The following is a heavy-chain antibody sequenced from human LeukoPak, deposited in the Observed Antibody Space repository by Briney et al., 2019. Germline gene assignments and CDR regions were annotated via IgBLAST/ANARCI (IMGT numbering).Heavy chain of an antibody. D-gene: IGHD4-23*01. CDR3: ARNPTTVVNDY. Sequence: SVKVSCKSSGGTFSSYAISWVRQAPGQGLKWMGRIIPILGIANYAQKFQGRVTITADKSTSTAYMELSSLGSEDTAVYYCARNPTTVVNDYWGQGTLVTVSS. J-gene: IGHJ4*02. CDR2: IIPILGIA. CDR1: GGTFSSYA. V-gene: IGHV1-69*04.